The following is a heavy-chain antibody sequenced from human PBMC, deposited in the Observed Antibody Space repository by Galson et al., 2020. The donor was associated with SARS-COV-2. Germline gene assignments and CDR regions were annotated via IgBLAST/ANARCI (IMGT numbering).Heavy chain of an antibody. V-gene: IGHV4-34*01. Sequence: SETLSLTCAVYGASFSGYYWSWIRQPPGKGLEWIGEINHSGSTNYNPSLKSRVTISVDTSKNQFSLKLSSVTAADTAVFYCAVLRRRRAAAVGGYFDYWGQGTLVTVSS. D-gene: IGHD6-13*01. CDR3: AVLRRRRAAAVGGYFDY. CDR2: INHSGST. J-gene: IGHJ4*02. CDR1: GASFSGYY.